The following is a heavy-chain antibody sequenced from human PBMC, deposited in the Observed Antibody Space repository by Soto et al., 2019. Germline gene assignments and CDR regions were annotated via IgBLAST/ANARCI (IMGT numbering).Heavy chain of an antibody. V-gene: IGHV4-34*01. D-gene: IGHD3-9*01. CDR1: GGSFSGYY. CDR2: INHSGST. CDR3: AREGEYDILTGYYQDV. J-gene: IGHJ4*02. Sequence: SETLSLTCAVYGGSFSGYYWSWIRQPPGKGLEWIGEINHSGSTNYNPSLKSRVTISVDTSKNQFSLKLSSVTAADTAVYYCAREGEYDILTGYYQDVWGQGTLVTVSS.